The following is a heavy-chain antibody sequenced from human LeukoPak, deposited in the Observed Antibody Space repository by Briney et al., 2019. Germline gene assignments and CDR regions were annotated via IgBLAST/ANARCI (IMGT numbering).Heavy chain of an antibody. Sequence: PGGSLRLSCAASGFTFKAYWMSWVRQAPGTGLEWVANIQQDGSEKNYVDSAKGRFTISRDNARNSLYLEMNSLRAADTAVYYCARLRYTYGKNFDYWGQGTLVTVSS. V-gene: IGHV3-7*01. CDR1: GFTFKAYW. CDR2: IQQDGSEK. CDR3: ARLRYTYGKNFDY. D-gene: IGHD5-18*01. J-gene: IGHJ4*02.